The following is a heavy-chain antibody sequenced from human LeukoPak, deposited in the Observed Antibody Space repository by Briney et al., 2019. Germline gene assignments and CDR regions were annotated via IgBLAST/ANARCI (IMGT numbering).Heavy chain of an antibody. J-gene: IGHJ4*02. CDR3: AKGGYSYGFADF. V-gene: IGHV3-30*18. D-gene: IGHD5-18*01. Sequence: PGGSLRLSGAASGLTFNTYGMHWVRQTPGKGLEWVAVISSDGSHNYYADSVKGRFTISRDNSKNTLYLQMNSLRAEDTAVYYCAKGGYSYGFADFWGQGTLVTVSS. CDR1: GLTFNTYG. CDR2: ISSDGSHN.